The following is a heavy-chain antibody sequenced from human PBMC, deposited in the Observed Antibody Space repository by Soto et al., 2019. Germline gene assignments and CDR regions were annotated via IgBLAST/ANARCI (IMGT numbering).Heavy chain of an antibody. J-gene: IGHJ4*02. D-gene: IGHD6-6*01. CDR3: AKDRTFGPPLVRFDS. CDR2: ITANSGST. V-gene: IGHV3-23*01. CDR1: GFTFSSYA. Sequence: GGSLRLSCAASGFTFSSYAMVWVRQAPGKGLEWVSTITANSGSTAYGDSVKGRFTISRDNSKSTLYLQMNSLRVEDTAAYYCAKDRTFGPPLVRFDSWGQGTLVTVSS.